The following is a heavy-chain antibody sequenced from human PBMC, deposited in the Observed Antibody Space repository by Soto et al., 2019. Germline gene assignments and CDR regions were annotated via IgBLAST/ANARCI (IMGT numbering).Heavy chain of an antibody. CDR1: GFTFSNYW. D-gene: IGHD2-15*01. CDR3: ARGDCGGGTCYSLAGSFYYYMYV. J-gene: IGHJ6*03. V-gene: IGHV3-74*02. CDR2: INSDGSVS. Sequence: EVQLVESGGGLVQPGGSLRLSCAASGFTFSNYWMYWVRQAPGKGLEWVSRINSDGSVSSYADSVKGRLTISRDNVKNTLYLQMDRLRAEDTAVYYCARGDCGGGTCYSLAGSFYYYMYVWGKGTTVTVFS.